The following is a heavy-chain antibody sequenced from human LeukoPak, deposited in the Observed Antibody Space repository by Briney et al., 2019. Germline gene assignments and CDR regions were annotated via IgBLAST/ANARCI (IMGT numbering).Heavy chain of an antibody. CDR3: ARDRQRITIFGVVPNNWFDP. D-gene: IGHD3-3*01. V-gene: IGHV3-21*01. CDR1: GLTFSSYT. CDR2: IVAGSSDYI. J-gene: IGHJ5*02. Sequence: PGGSLRLSCAASGLTFSSYTMNWVRQAPGKGLEWVSSIVAGSSDYIYYADSAKGRFTISRDNAKNSLYLQMHSLRAEDTAVYYCARDRQRITIFGVVPNNWFDPWGQGTLVTVSS.